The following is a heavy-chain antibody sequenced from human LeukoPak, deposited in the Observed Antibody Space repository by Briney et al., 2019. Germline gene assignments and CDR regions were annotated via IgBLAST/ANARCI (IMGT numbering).Heavy chain of an antibody. Sequence: GGSLRLSCAASGFTFSSYWMSWVRQAPGKGLEWVANIKQDGSEKYYVDSVKGRFTISRDDAKESLYLQMNSLRAEDTAIYYCARESSGIAATDKIDYWGQGALVTVSS. CDR1: GFTFSSYW. CDR2: IKQDGSEK. D-gene: IGHD6-13*01. CDR3: ARESSGIAATDKIDY. J-gene: IGHJ4*02. V-gene: IGHV3-7*01.